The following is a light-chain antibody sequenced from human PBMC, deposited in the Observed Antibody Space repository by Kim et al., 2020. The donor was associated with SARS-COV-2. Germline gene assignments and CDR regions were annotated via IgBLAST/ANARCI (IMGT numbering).Light chain of an antibody. Sequence: GSHGRSFPIPCTGTSSDVGCYVSWYQQHPGKVPKLMIYDVTKRPPGVSDRFSGSKSANTASLTISGLQAEDEADYYCSAFIGSSGVFGTGTKVTVL. V-gene: IGLV2-14*04. CDR1: SSDVGCY. J-gene: IGLJ1*01. CDR2: DVT. CDR3: SAFIGSSGV.